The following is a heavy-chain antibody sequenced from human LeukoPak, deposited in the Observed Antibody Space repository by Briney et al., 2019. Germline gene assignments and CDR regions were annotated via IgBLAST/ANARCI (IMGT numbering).Heavy chain of an antibody. D-gene: IGHD6-19*01. CDR3: ARAWCSSGWSLGGYYYGMDV. Sequence: SVKGRFTISRDNAKNSLYLQMNSLRAEDTAVYYCARAWCSSGWSLGGYYYGMDVWGQGTTVTVSS. V-gene: IGHV3-11*06. J-gene: IGHJ6*02.